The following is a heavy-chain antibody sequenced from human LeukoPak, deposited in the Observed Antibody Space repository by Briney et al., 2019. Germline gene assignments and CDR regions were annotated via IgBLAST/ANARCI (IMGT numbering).Heavy chain of an antibody. CDR2: ITSSGSYI. CDR1: GFTFGSYR. V-gene: IGHV3-21*01. Sequence: GGSLRLSCAASGFTFGSYRMNWVRQAPGKGLEWVSSITSSGSYIYYADSLRGRFTISRDNAKNSLYLQMNSLRAEDTAVYYCARGGSYYSFDPWGQGTLVTVSS. J-gene: IGHJ5*02. D-gene: IGHD1-26*01. CDR3: ARGGSYYSFDP.